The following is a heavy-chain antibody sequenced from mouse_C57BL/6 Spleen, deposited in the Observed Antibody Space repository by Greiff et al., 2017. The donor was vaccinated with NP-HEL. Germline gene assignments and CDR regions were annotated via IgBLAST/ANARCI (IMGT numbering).Heavy chain of an antibody. J-gene: IGHJ1*03. Sequence: VQLQQSGAELVKPGASVKMSCKASGYTFTSYWITWVKQRPGQGLEWIGDIYPGSGSTNYNEKFKSKATLTVDTSSSTAYMQLSSLTSEDSAVYYCASLYYKGNRDFDVWGTGTTVTVSS. CDR2: IYPGSGST. D-gene: IGHD2-1*01. CDR1: GYTFTSYW. CDR3: ASLYYKGNRDFDV. V-gene: IGHV1-55*01.